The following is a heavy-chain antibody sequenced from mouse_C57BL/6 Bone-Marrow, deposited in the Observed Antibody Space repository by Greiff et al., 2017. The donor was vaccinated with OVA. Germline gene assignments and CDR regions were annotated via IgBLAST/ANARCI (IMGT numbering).Heavy chain of an antibody. CDR3: ARRGGTYYAMDY. CDR2: IYSGCGYT. V-gene: IGHV1-63*01. Sequence: QVQLQQSGAELVRPGTSVKMSCKASGYTFTNYWIGWAKQRPGHGLEWVGDIYSGCGYTNYNEKFKGKATMTAEKSSTTAYMQFSSLTSEDSAIYYCARRGGTYYAMDYWGQGTSVTVSS. CDR1: GYTFTNYW. D-gene: IGHD4-1*01. J-gene: IGHJ4*01.